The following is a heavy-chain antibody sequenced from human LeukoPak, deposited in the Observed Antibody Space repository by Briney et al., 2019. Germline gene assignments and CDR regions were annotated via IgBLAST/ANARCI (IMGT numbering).Heavy chain of an antibody. CDR2: IRGSGADK. CDR3: AKISWDGRGTFD. V-gene: IGHV3-23*01. J-gene: IGHJ4*02. Sequence: GGSLRLSCAASGFSFSTYSMSWVRQAPGKGLEWVSSIRGSGADKYYADSVKGRFGISRDNSQDTLSLQMNSLRAEDTAVYYCAKISWDGRGTFDWGRGTLVTVSS. D-gene: IGHD1/OR15-1a*01. CDR1: GFSFSTYS.